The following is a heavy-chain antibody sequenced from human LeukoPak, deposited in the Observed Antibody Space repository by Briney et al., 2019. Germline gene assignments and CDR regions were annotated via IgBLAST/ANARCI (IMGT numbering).Heavy chain of an antibody. V-gene: IGHV3-23*01. CDR3: VKDRDGGDHTSAKGFDS. CDR1: GFTFSSYW. D-gene: IGHD3-16*01. J-gene: IGHJ4*02. Sequence: GGSLRLSCAASGFTFSSYWMGWVRQAPGKGLEWVSSISITGRDTFYSDSVGGRFTISRDNFKNTLFLQMNYLRPDDTAVYFCVKDRDGGDHTSAKGFDSWGQGTLVTVSS. CDR2: ISITGRDT.